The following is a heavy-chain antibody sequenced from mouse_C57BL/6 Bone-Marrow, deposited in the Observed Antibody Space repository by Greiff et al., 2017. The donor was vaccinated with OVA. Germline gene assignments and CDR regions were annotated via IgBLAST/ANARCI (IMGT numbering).Heavy chain of an antibody. V-gene: IGHV1-20*01. CDR1: GYSFTGYF. CDR2: INPYNGDT. J-gene: IGHJ3*01. Sequence: DVQLQESGPELVKPGDSVKISCKASGYSFTGYFMNWVMQSHGKSLEWIGRINPYNGDTFYNQKFKGKATLTVDKSSSTAHMELRSLTSEDSAVYYCATMEGGFAYWGQGTLVTVSA. CDR3: ATMEGGFAY.